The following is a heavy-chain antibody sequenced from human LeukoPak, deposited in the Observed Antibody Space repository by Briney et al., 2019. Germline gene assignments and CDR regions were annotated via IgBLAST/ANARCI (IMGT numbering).Heavy chain of an antibody. V-gene: IGHV3-23*01. J-gene: IGHJ4*02. CDR3: AKNPRLEGWIYFDS. CDR2: ISGSGGRI. CDR1: GFSFTSYA. Sequence: GGSLRLSCAASGFSFTSYAMNWVRQAPGKGLEWVSSISGSGGRIDYADSVKGRFTISRDNSKNTLSLQMNSLTAEDTAVYYCAKNPRLEGWIYFDSWGQGILVTVSS. D-gene: IGHD1-1*01.